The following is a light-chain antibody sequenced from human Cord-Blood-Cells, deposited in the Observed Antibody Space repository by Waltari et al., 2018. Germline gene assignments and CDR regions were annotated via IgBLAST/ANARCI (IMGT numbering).Light chain of an antibody. J-gene: IGLJ3*02. CDR3: SSYTSSSTLV. CDR1: SSDVGGYNY. CDR2: DVS. V-gene: IGLV2-14*03. Sequence: QSALTQPASVSGSPGQSITISCTGTSSDVGGYNYVSWYQQHPGKAPTLMIYDVSNRPSGLSNRFSGSKSGNTASLTISGLQAEDEADYYCSSYTSSSTLVFGGGTKLTVL.